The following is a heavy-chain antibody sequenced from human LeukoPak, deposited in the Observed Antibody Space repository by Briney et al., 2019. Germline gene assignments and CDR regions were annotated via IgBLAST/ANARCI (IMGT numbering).Heavy chain of an antibody. D-gene: IGHD6-6*01. V-gene: IGHV3-30-3*01. Sequence: GGSLRLSCAASGFTFSSYAMHWVRQAPGKGLEWVAVISYDGSNKYYADSVKGRFTISRDNSKNTLYLRMNSLRAEDTAVYYCARSSSPDQTYFDYWGQGTLVTVSS. CDR2: ISYDGSNK. J-gene: IGHJ4*02. CDR1: GFTFSSYA. CDR3: ARSSSPDQTYFDY.